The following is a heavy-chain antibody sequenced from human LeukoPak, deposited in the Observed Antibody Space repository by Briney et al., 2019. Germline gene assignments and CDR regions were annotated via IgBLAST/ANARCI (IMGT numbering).Heavy chain of an antibody. Sequence: GESLKISCKGSGYSFTSYWIGWVRQMPGKGLEWMGIIYPGDSDTRYSPSFQGQVTISADKSISTAYLQWSSLKASDTAMYYCARRSWGVCAADAFDIWGQGTMVTVSS. D-gene: IGHD3-16*01. J-gene: IGHJ3*02. CDR1: GYSFTSYW. CDR2: IYPGDSDT. V-gene: IGHV5-51*01. CDR3: ARRSWGVCAADAFDI.